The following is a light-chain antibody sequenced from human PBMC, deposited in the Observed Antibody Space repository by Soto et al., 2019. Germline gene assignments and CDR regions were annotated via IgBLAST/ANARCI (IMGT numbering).Light chain of an antibody. CDR2: GAS. CDR1: QSVSNY. V-gene: IGKV3-15*01. J-gene: IGKJ1*01. CDR3: QQYNNWPPWK. Sequence: EIVMTQSPATLSVSPGERATLSCRASQSVSNYLAWYQQKPGQAPRLLISGASTRATGIPARFSGSGSGTEFTLTIRSLQSEDFAVYYCQQYNNWPPWKCGQGTKVDIK.